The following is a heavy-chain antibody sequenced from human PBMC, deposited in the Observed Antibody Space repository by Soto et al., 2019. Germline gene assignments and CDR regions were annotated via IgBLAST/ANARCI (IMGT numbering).Heavy chain of an antibody. CDR3: AKVYGHYYYYGMDV. CDR1: GFTFSNYA. J-gene: IGHJ6*02. CDR2: ISGSGDTT. V-gene: IGHV3-23*01. Sequence: EVHLLESGGGLVQPGGSLRLSCAASGFTFSNYAMSWVRQAPGKGLEWVSSISGSGDTTYHADSVKGRFTISRGNSKNKLFLQMNSLRAEDTAVYYCAKVYGHYYYYGMDVWGQGTTVTVSS. D-gene: IGHD4-17*01.